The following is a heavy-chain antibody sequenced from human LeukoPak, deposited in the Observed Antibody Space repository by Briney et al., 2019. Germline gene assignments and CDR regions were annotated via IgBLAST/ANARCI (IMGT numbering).Heavy chain of an antibody. J-gene: IGHJ6*03. CDR1: GGCFSGYY. CDR3: AKSVVRGVAAYYYYYYMDV. Sequence: SGTLSLTCAVYGGCFSGYYWSWIRQPPGKGLECIGEINHSGSTNYNPSLKSRVTISVDTSKNQFSLKLSSVTAADTAVYYCAKSVVRGVAAYYYYYYMDVWGKGTTVTISS. D-gene: IGHD3-10*01. V-gene: IGHV4-34*01. CDR2: INHSGST.